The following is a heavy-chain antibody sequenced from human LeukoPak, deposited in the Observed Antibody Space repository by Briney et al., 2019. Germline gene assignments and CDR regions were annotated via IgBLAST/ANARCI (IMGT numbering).Heavy chain of an antibody. D-gene: IGHD3-3*01. CDR3: ARVLRYDFWSAYYFDY. CDR1: GYTFNSYD. CDR2: ISTYNGNT. Sequence: ASVKVSCKASGYTFNSYDISWVRQGPGQGLESMAWISTYNGNTNYALKVQGRATMTTDTSTSTAYMELRSLRSDDTAVYYCARVLRYDFWSAYYFDYWGQGTLVTVSS. J-gene: IGHJ4*02. V-gene: IGHV1-18*01.